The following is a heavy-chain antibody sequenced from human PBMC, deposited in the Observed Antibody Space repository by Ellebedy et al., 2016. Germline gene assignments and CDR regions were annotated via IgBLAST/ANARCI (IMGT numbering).Heavy chain of an antibody. Sequence: SETLSLTCSVSGSSISTYYWSWIRQPPGKRLEWIGNVFYSGSATYNPSLKGRVTMSFDTSRNEFSLNLTSLTAADTAVYYCARHVCRYSIFGILLCSRASGDVFDVWGQGTMVTVS. D-gene: IGHD3-3*02. CDR1: GSSISTYY. V-gene: IGHV4-59*08. J-gene: IGHJ3*01. CDR2: VFYSGSA. CDR3: ARHVCRYSIFGILLCSRASGDVFDV.